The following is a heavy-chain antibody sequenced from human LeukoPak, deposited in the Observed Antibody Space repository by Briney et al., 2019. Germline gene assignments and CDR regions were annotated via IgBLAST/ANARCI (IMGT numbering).Heavy chain of an antibody. Sequence: ASVTVSFTASGYTFTSYAMHWVRQAPGQRLEWMGWINAGNGNTKYSQKFQGRVTITRDTSASTAYMELSSLRSEDTAVYYCARDRGSSSPDYWGQGTLVTVSS. CDR1: GYTFTSYA. D-gene: IGHD6-6*01. CDR3: ARDRGSSSPDY. CDR2: INAGNGNT. V-gene: IGHV1-3*01. J-gene: IGHJ4*02.